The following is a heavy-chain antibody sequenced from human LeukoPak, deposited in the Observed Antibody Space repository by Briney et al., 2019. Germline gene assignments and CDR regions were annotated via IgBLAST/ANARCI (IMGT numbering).Heavy chain of an antibody. CDR3: PSGSADY. V-gene: IGHV3-23*01. D-gene: IGHD1-26*01. CDR1: GFTFSSYA. J-gene: IGHJ4*02. CDR2: ISASGGST. Sequence: GGSLRLSCAASGFTFSSYAMSWVRQAPGKGLEWVSAISASGGSTYYADSARGRFTISRDNSKNTLYLQMNSLRAEDTAVYYCPSGSADYWGQGTLVTVSS.